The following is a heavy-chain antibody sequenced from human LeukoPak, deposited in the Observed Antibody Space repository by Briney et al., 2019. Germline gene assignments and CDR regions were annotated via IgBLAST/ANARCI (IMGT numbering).Heavy chain of an antibody. CDR1: GGSISSSNW. CDR3: ARGSYYYGSVGDYYYGMDV. CDR2: IYHSGST. J-gene: IGHJ6*04. D-gene: IGHD3-10*01. Sequence: PSETLSLTCAVSGGSISSSNWWSWVRQPPGKGLEWIGEIYHSGSTNYNPSLKSRVTISVDKSKNQFSLKLSSVTAADTAVYYCARGSYYYGSVGDYYYGMDVWGKGTTVTVSS. V-gene: IGHV4-4*02.